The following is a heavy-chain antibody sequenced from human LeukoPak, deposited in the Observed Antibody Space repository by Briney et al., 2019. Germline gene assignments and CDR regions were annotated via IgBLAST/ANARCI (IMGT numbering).Heavy chain of an antibody. V-gene: IGHV3-11*06. J-gene: IGHJ6*02. CDR1: SGXIFSDYY. CDR3: ARGHYGMDV. CDR2: ISSSSCYT. Sequence: PGGSLRLSCAASSGXIFSDYYMSWIRQAPGKGLEWVSYISSSSCYTDYADSVKGRFTISRDNAKNSVYLQMDSLRAEDTAVYYCARGHYGMDVWGQGTTVTVSS.